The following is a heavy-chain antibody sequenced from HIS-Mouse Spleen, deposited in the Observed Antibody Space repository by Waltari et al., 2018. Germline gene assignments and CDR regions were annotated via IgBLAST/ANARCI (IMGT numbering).Heavy chain of an antibody. D-gene: IGHD6-6*01. J-gene: IGHJ4*02. CDR2: ISWNSGSI. Sequence: EVQLVESGGGLVQPGRSLRPSCAASGFTFDDYAMHWVRQAPGKGLEWVSGISWNSGSIGYADSVKGRFTISRDNAKNSLYLQMNSLRAEDTALYYCAKAGRISSSFDYWGQGTLVTVSS. CDR1: GFTFDDYA. V-gene: IGHV3-9*01. CDR3: AKAGRISSSFDY.